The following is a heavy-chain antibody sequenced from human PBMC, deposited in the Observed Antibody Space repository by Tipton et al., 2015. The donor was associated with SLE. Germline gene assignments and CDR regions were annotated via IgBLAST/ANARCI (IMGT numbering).Heavy chain of an antibody. V-gene: IGHV4-39*01. Sequence: LRLSCSVSGDSIRSSSDYWGWIRQPPGKGLEWIGSIYYSGSTYYNPSLKSRVTISVDTSKNQFSLKLSSVTAADTAVYYCARGPYYDIWSGYKDPLDYWGQGTLVTVSS. CDR1: GDSIRSSSDY. D-gene: IGHD3-3*01. CDR3: ARGPYYDIWSGYKDPLDY. CDR2: IYYSGST. J-gene: IGHJ4*02.